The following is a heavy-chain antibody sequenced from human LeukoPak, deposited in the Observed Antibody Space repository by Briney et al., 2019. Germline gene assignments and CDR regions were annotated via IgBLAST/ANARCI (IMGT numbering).Heavy chain of an antibody. CDR1: DYTFSSYG. Sequence: GRSLRLSCAASDYTFSSYGMSWVRQAPGQGLEWVAVIWYDGSNKYYADSVKGRFTISRDNSKNTLYLQMNSLRAEDTAVYYCARVGGIAAAQGFDYWGQGPLVTVSS. J-gene: IGHJ4*02. CDR3: ARVGGIAAAQGFDY. CDR2: IWYDGSNK. V-gene: IGHV3-33*01. D-gene: IGHD6-13*01.